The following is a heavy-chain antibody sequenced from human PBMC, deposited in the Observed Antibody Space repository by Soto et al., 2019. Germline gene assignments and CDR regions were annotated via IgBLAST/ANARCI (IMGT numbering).Heavy chain of an antibody. J-gene: IGHJ6*02. D-gene: IGHD3-3*01. V-gene: IGHV4-34*01. CDR2: INHSGTT. CDR1: GGSFSGYY. CDR3: ARGGLRFLEWLSESYGMDV. Sequence: QVQLQQWGAGLLKPSETLSLTCAVYGGSFSGYYWSWIRQPPGKGLEWIGEINHSGTTNYNPSLKSRVTISVDTSKNQFSLKVSPVTAADTAVYYCARGGLRFLEWLSESYGMDVWGQGTTVTVSS.